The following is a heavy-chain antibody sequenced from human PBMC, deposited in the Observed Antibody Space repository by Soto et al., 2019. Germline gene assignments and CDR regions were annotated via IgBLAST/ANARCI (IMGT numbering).Heavy chain of an antibody. V-gene: IGHV3-23*01. Sequence: EVQLLESGGGLVQPGGSLRLSCAVYGFIFSNYPMSWVRQAPGKGLEWVSSVSPSGSNTYYADSVKGRFTMSRDNSENRLHLQMNSLRAEDTAVYFCARRDNSGWYSLDYWGQGTPVTVSS. CDR2: VSPSGSNT. CDR3: ARRDNSGWYSLDY. CDR1: GFIFSNYP. D-gene: IGHD6-19*01. J-gene: IGHJ4*02.